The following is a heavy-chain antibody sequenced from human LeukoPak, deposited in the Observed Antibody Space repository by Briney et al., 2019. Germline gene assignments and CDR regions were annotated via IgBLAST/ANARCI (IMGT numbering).Heavy chain of an antibody. V-gene: IGHV3-48*03. Sequence: GGSLRLSCAASGFTFSSYEMNWVRQAPGTGLEWVSYISSSGSTIYYADSVKGRFTISRDNAKNSLYLQMKSLRAEDTAVYYCARDMRDYVWGSYRYSNYYYYYGMDVWGQGTTVTVSS. CDR1: GFTFSSYE. J-gene: IGHJ6*02. D-gene: IGHD3-16*02. CDR3: ARDMRDYVWGSYRYSNYYYYYGMDV. CDR2: ISSSGSTI.